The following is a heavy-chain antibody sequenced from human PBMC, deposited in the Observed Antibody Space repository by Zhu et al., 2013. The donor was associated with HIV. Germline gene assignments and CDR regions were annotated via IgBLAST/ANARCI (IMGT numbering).Heavy chain of an antibody. D-gene: IGHD4-17*01. CDR1: GYTFSDYY. J-gene: IGHJ4*01. Sequence: QVQLVQSGAEVKEPGASVKVSCKASGYTFSDYYMHWVRQAPGQGLQWMGWINPNTGGTNYAQKFQGRVTMTRDTSISTAFMELSRLRSDDTAVYYCVREPANRYGGNSLFDYWGQGTLITVSS. CDR3: VREPANRYGGNSLFDY. CDR2: INPNTGGT. V-gene: IGHV1-2*02.